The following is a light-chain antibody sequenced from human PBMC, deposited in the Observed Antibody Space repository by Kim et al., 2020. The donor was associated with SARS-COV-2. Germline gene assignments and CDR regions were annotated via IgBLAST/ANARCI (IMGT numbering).Light chain of an antibody. CDR3: QQYNDWPPWT. CDR2: DAS. CDR1: QSVSNS. J-gene: IGKJ1*01. Sequence: EIVMTQSPATLSVSPGERATLSCRASQSVSNSLAWYQQKPGQAPRLLIYDASTRATGIPARFTGSGSGTEFTLTISSLQSEDFAVYYCQQYNDWPPWTLGQGTKVDIK. V-gene: IGKV3-15*01.